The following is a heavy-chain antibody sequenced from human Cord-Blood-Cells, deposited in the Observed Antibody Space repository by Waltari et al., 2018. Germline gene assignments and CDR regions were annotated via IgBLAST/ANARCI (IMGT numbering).Heavy chain of an antibody. J-gene: IGHJ5*02. CDR2: IWYDGSNK. CDR1: GFTFSSYG. V-gene: IGHV3-33*01. CDR3: ASSVPAAFGFDP. D-gene: IGHD2-2*01. Sequence: QVQLVESGGGVVQPGRSLRLSCAASGFTFSSYGMHWVRQAPGKGLEWVAGIWYDGSNKYYADSGKSRFTISRDNSKNTLYLQMNSLRAEDTAVYYCASSVPAAFGFDPWGQGTLVTVSS.